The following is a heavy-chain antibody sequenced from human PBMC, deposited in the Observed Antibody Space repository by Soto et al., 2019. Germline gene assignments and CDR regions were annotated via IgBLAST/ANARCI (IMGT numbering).Heavy chain of an antibody. Sequence: SVKVSCKASGFTFTSSAVQWVRQARGQRLEWIGWIVVGSGNTNYAQKFQERVTITRDMSTSTAYMELSSLRSEDTAVYYCAAGGDSSGYYSAFDYWGQGTLVTVSS. V-gene: IGHV1-58*01. CDR1: GFTFTSSA. D-gene: IGHD3-22*01. J-gene: IGHJ4*02. CDR3: AAGGDSSGYYSAFDY. CDR2: IVVGSGNT.